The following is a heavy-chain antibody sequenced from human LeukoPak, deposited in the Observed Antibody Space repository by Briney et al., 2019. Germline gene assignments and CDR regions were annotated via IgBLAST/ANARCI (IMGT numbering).Heavy chain of an antibody. J-gene: IGHJ4*02. CDR3: ARQGALPAAINY. D-gene: IGHD2-2*01. CDR1: GGSISSYY. Sequence: SETLSLTCTVSGGSISSYYWSWIRQPPGKGLEWIGYIYYSGSTNYNPSLKSRVTISVDTSKNQFSLKLTSATAADTAVYYCARQGALPAAINYWGQGTLVTVSS. CDR2: IYYSGST. V-gene: IGHV4-59*08.